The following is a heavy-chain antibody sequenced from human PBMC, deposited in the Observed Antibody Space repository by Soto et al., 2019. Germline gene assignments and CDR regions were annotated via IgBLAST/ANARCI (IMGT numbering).Heavy chain of an antibody. CDR1: GYTFTSYA. Sequence: ASVKVSCKASGYTFTSYAMHWVRQAPGQRLEWMGWINAGNGNTKYSQKFQGRVTITRDTSASTAYMELSSLRSEDTAVYYCARDSQELRPGAQLGFDPWGQGTLVTVSS. D-gene: IGHD1-7*01. J-gene: IGHJ5*02. V-gene: IGHV1-3*01. CDR2: INAGNGNT. CDR3: ARDSQELRPGAQLGFDP.